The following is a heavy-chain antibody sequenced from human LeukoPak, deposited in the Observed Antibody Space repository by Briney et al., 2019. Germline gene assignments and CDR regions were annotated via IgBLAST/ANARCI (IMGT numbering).Heavy chain of an antibody. Sequence: KSGESLRLSCAASGFTFSSYRTNWVRQAPGEGLEWVSSITSSSGYIYYADAVRGRCNIPRHNAKNSLYLVKNRLRAEDSGVLYCARGLISSGSLDYWGKGTQVTVSS. D-gene: IGHD3-10*01. CDR3: ARGLISSGSLDY. CDR1: GFTFSSYR. CDR2: ITSSSGYI. J-gene: IGHJ4*02. V-gene: IGHV3-21*01.